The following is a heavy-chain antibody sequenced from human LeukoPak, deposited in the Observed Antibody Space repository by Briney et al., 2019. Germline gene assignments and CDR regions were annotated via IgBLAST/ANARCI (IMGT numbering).Heavy chain of an antibody. V-gene: IGHV6-1*01. CDR2: TYYRSKWYN. CDR1: GDSVSSNSAA. Sequence: SQTLSLTCAISGDSVSSNSAAWNWIRQSPSRGLEWLGRTYYRSKWYNDYAVSVKSRITINPDTSKNQFSLQLNSVTPEDTAVYYCARDWVRSYHGEYYYYYMDVWGKGTTVTVSS. D-gene: IGHD1-26*01. CDR3: ARDWVRSYHGEYYYYYMDV. J-gene: IGHJ6*03.